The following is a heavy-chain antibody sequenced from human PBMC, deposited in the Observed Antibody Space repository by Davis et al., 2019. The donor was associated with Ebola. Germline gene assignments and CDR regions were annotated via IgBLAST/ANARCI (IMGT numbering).Heavy chain of an antibody. CDR2: IYYSGST. V-gene: IGHV4-59*08. J-gene: IGHJ3*02. D-gene: IGHD3-22*01. CDR1: GFTFTTYS. CDR3: ASEDRI. Sequence: GSLRLSCVASGFTFTTYSMSWIRQPPGKGLEWIGYIYYSGSTNYNPSLKSRVTISVDTSKNQFSLKLSSVTAADTAVYYCASEDRIWGQGTMVTVSS.